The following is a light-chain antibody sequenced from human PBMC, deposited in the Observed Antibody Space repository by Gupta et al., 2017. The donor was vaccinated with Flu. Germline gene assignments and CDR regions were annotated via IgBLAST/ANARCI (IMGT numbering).Light chain of an antibody. V-gene: IGKV2-30*01. J-gene: IGKJ2*02. CDR1: QGLVYIDGNTY. Sequence: VVLTPSPVSLPVTLGPPASIPCSSSQGLVYIDGNTYLNWFHQTPGQSPRRLIYKVSNRDSGVPDRGSGSGSGTEITLKITRGEAEDVGVYYCKQGKHWTRTFGQGTXLEIK. CDR2: KVS. CDR3: KQGKHWTRT.